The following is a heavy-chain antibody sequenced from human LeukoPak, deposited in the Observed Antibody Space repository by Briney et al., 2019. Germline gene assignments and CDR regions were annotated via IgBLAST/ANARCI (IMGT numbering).Heavy chain of an antibody. CDR3: AKGYYASGSSLSAFDS. J-gene: IGHJ4*02. V-gene: IGHV3-23*01. CDR1: GFTFSGYA. CDR2: IRSSGDSA. D-gene: IGHD3-10*01. Sequence: GGSLRLSCAASGFTFSGYAMNWVRQAPRKRLEWVSVIRSSGDSAYYADFVKGRFTISRDNSKNTLYLQMNSLRAEDTAVYYCAKGYYASGSSLSAFDSWGQGTLVTVSS.